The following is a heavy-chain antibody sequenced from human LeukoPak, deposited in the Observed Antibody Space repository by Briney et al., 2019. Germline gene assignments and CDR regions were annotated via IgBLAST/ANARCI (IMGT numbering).Heavy chain of an antibody. CDR3: AKGGQDFDFWRFDL. D-gene: IGHD3-3*01. CDR2: ISDTGGRT. V-gene: IGHV3-23*01. J-gene: IGHJ5*02. CDR1: GFTFTDSA. Sequence: GGSLRVSCAASGFTFTDSAVSWVRHSPGEGLKWVSSISDTGGRTYYADSVKGRFTITRDNSRNTVSLQMNSLTAGDTARYYCAKGGQDFDFWRFDLWGQGILVIVSS.